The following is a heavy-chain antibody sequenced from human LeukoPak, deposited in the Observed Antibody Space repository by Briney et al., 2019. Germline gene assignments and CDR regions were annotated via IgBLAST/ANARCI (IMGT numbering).Heavy chain of an antibody. J-gene: IGHJ6*03. Sequence: GGSLRLSCAASGFTFSSYAMSWVRQAPGKGLEWVSAISGSGGSTYYADSVKGRFTISRDNSKNTLYLQMNSLRAEDTAVYYCARVPPRTYYYYYMDVWGKGTTVTVSS. V-gene: IGHV3-23*01. CDR3: ARVPPRTYYYYYMDV. CDR1: GFTFSSYA. D-gene: IGHD6-6*01. CDR2: ISGSGGST.